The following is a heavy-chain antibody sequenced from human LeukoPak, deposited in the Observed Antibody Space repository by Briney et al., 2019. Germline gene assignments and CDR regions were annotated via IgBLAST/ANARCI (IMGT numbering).Heavy chain of an antibody. CDR2: IKSDGSST. CDR1: GFTSSSNW. CDR3: ATSQTTSGRYGNAFDI. J-gene: IGHJ3*02. D-gene: IGHD6-19*01. Sequence: PGGSLRLSCAASGFTSSSNWMHWVRQAPGKGLVWVSRIKSDGSSTSYADSVKGRFTISRDNAKNSLDLQMNNLRAEDTAIYYCATSQTTSGRYGNAFDIWGQGTTVTVSS. V-gene: IGHV3-74*01.